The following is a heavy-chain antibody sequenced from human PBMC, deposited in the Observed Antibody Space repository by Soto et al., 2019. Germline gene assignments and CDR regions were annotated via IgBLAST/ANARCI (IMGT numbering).Heavy chain of an antibody. D-gene: IGHD3-10*01. Sequence: GASVKVSCKASGYTFTSYAMHWVRQAPGQRLEWMGWINADNWNTKYSQKFQGRVTITRDTSASTAYMELRSLRSDDTAVYYCARGVGSGSYYNQYNWFDPWGQGTLVTVSS. CDR3: ARGVGSGSYYNQYNWFDP. CDR2: INADNWNT. J-gene: IGHJ5*02. V-gene: IGHV1-3*01. CDR1: GYTFTSYA.